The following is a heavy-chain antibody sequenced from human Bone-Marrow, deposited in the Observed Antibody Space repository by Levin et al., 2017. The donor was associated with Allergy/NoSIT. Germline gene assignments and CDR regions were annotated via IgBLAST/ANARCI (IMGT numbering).Heavy chain of an antibody. D-gene: IGHD5-12*01. Sequence: SQTLSLTCAVYGGSFSNSYWSWIRPTPGKGLEWIGERHHSGVTNYNPSLKSRVTISLDTSKNQFSLKLRSVTAADTALYYCAREVDTVASYYFDSWGQGTLVTVSS. J-gene: IGHJ4*02. CDR3: AREVDTVASYYFDS. V-gene: IGHV4-34*01. CDR2: RHHSGVT. CDR1: GGSFSNSY.